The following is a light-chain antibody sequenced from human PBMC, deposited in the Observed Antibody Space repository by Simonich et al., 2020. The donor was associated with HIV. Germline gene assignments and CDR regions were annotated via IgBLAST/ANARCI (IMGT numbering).Light chain of an antibody. J-gene: IGKJ1*01. CDR1: QSVLYSSNNKNY. CDR3: QQYYSTPPT. Sequence: DIVMTQSPDSLAVSLGERATIYCKSSQSVLYSSNNKNYLAWYQQKPGQPPKLLIYWASTRESGVPDRFSASGSGTDFTLTISSLQAEDVAVYSCQQYYSTPPTFGQGTKVEIK. V-gene: IGKV4-1*01. CDR2: WAS.